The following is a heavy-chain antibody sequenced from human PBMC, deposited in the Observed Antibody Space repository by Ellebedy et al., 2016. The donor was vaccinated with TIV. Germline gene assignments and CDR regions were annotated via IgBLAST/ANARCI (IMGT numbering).Heavy chain of an antibody. CDR3: AKENPTYYFDY. Sequence: GESLKISXAASGFTFSSYGMHWVRQAPGKGLEWVAVISYDGSNKYYADSVKVRFTISRDNSKNTLYLQMNSLRAEDTAVYYCAKENPTYYFDYWGQGTLVTVSS. CDR1: GFTFSSYG. CDR2: ISYDGSNK. V-gene: IGHV3-30*18. J-gene: IGHJ4*02.